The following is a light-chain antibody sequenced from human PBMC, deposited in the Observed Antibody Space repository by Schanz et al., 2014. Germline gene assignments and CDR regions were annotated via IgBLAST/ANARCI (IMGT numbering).Light chain of an antibody. CDR3: QQYNSY. CDR2: DAS. Sequence: PGERATLSCRASQSVSSYLAWYQQKPGQAPRLLIYDASNRATGIPARFSGSGSGTDFTLTISSLQPDDFATYYCQQYNSYFGQGTKVEIK. CDR1: QSVSSY. V-gene: IGKV3-11*01. J-gene: IGKJ1*01.